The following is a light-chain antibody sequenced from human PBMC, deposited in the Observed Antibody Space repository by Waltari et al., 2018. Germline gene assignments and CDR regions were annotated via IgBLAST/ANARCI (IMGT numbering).Light chain of an antibody. CDR1: QSVTRA. J-gene: IGKJ1*01. CDR2: GAS. Sequence: EIVLTQSPGPLSLSPGDSPTLSCRTSQSVTRALAWFQQKPGQAPRLLIYGASNRATGIPDRFSGSGSGTDFSLTISSLEPEDFAVYYCQHYLRLPVTFGQGTKVEVK. V-gene: IGKV3-20*01. CDR3: QHYLRLPVT.